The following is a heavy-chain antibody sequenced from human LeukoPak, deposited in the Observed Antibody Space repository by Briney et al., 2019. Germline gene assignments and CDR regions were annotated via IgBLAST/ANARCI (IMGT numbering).Heavy chain of an antibody. V-gene: IGHV3-30*18. CDR3: AKALTFYSGSYDY. Sequence: PGGSLRLSCAASGFTFSRYSMNWVRQAPGKGLEWVAVISYDGSNKYYADSVKGRFTISRDNSRNTLYLQMNSLRAEDTAVYYCAKALTFYSGSYDYWGQGTLVTVSS. J-gene: IGHJ4*02. CDR1: GFTFSRYS. D-gene: IGHD1-26*01. CDR2: ISYDGSNK.